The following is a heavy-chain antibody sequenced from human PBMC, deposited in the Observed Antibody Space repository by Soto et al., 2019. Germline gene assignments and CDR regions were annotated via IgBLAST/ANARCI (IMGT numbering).Heavy chain of an antibody. CDR1: GFTFSSYG. CDR2: IWYDGSNK. CDR3: ARDVVVVVPPPDYYYGMDV. D-gene: IGHD3-22*01. Sequence: GGSLRLSCAASGFTFSSYGMHWVRQAPGKGLEWVAVIWYDGSNKYYADSVKGRFTISRDNSKNTLYLQMNSLRAEDTAVYYCARDVVVVVPPPDYYYGMDVWGQGTTVTVSS. J-gene: IGHJ6*02. V-gene: IGHV3-33*01.